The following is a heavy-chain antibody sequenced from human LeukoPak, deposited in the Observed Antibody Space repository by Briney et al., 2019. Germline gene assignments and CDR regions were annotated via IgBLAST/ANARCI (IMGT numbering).Heavy chain of an antibody. CDR3: AKWTLYYYDSSGALSH. CDR2: ITTTGSST. CDR1: GFTFSSYA. V-gene: IGHV3-23*01. Sequence: QSGGSLRLSCAASGFTFSSYAMTWVRQAPGKGLEWVSAITTTGSSTYYADSVKGRFTISRDNSKNTLYLQMNNLRADDTAVYYCAKWTLYYYDSSGALSHWGQGTPVTVSS. D-gene: IGHD3-22*01. J-gene: IGHJ4*02.